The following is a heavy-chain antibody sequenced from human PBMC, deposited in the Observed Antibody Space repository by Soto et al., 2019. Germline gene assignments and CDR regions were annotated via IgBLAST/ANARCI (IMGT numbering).Heavy chain of an antibody. Sequence: QVQLVESGGGVVQPGRSLRLSCAASGFTFSSYAMHWVRQAPGEGLEWVALISFDGSNKYYADSVRGRFTISRDDSKNTLYLQMNSLRGEDTAVYYCARDGTYSDFGSWGQGTLVTVSS. D-gene: IGHD1-26*01. CDR3: ARDGTYSDFGS. J-gene: IGHJ4*02. CDR1: GFTFSSYA. V-gene: IGHV3-30-3*01. CDR2: ISFDGSNK.